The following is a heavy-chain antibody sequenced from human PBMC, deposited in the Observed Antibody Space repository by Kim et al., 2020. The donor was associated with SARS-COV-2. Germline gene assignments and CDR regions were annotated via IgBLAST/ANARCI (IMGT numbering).Heavy chain of an antibody. Sequence: SETLSLTCTVSGGSISSSSYYWGWIRQPPGKGLEWFGSIYYSGSTYYNPSLKSRVTISVDTSKNQFALKLSSVTAADTAVYYCARLEGRYYDILAGYTALYYFDFWGQGTLVTVSS. D-gene: IGHD3-9*01. J-gene: IGHJ4*02. CDR3: ARLEGRYYDILAGYTALYYFDF. CDR2: IYYSGST. V-gene: IGHV4-39*01. CDR1: GGSISSSSYY.